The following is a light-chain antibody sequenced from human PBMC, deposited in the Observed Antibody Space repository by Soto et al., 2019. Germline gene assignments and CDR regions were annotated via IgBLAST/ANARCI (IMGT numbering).Light chain of an antibody. CDR2: EVS. CDR3: SSYAGSNNLI. J-gene: IGLJ2*01. Sequence: ALTQPPSASGSPGQSVTISCTGTSSDVGGYNYVSWYQQHPGKAPKVMIYEVSKRPSGVPDRFSGSKSGNTASLTVSGLQAEDEADYYCSSYAGSNNLIFGGGTKLTVL. V-gene: IGLV2-8*01. CDR1: SSDVGGYNY.